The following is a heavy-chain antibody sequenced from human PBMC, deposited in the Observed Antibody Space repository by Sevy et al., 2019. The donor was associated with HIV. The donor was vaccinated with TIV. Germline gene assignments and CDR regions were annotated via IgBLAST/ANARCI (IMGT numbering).Heavy chain of an antibody. Sequence: GGSLRLSCAASGFTFSDSWMTWVRQAPGKGLEWVANKKEEGNERYYVDSVKGRFTLSRDNAKMSVYLELTSLRVEDSAIYYCARGRRNWGLGGLDVWGQGTTVTVSS. V-gene: IGHV3-7*01. J-gene: IGHJ6*02. CDR1: GFTFSDSW. CDR3: ARGRRNWGLGGLDV. CDR2: KKEEGNER. D-gene: IGHD3-16*01.